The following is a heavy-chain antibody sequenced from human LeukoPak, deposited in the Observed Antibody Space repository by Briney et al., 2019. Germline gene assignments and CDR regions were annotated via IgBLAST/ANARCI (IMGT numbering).Heavy chain of an antibody. CDR1: TFAFSNNN. D-gene: IGHD3-9*01. V-gene: IGHV3-30-3*01. CDR3: ARDGPVLRYFDWLHTNWFDP. Sequence: GGSLRLSCVDFTFAFSNNNMNWVRQAPGKGLEWVAVISYDGSNKYYADSVKGRFTISRDNSKNTLYLQMNSLRAEDTAVYYCARDGPVLRYFDWLHTNWFDPWGQGTLVTVSS. CDR2: ISYDGSNK. J-gene: IGHJ5*02.